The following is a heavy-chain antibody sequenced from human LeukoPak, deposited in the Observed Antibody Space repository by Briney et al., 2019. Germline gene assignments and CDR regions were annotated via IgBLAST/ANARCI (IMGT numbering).Heavy chain of an antibody. CDR1: GFSITSNY. J-gene: IGHJ4*02. Sequence: PSETLSLTCTVSGFSITSNYCTWIRQPAGKGLEWIGHIHSSGSINYNPSLKSRVTMSVDTPKNQFSLYLSSLTAADTAVYYCAVGYDYLVYWGQGTLLTVSS. V-gene: IGHV4-4*07. CDR3: AVGYDYLVY. D-gene: IGHD3-10*01. CDR2: IHSSGSI.